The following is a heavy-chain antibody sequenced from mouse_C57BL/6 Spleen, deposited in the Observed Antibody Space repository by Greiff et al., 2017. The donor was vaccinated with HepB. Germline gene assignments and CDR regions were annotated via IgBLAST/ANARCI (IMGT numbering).Heavy chain of an antibody. Sequence: EVKLVESVAELVRPGASVKLSCTASGFNIKNTYMHWVKQRPEQGLEWIGRIDPANGNTKYAPKFQGKATITSDTSSNTAYLQLSSLTSEDTTIYYCARDDGPRYYYAMDYWGQGTSVTVSS. CDR1: GFNIKNTY. D-gene: IGHD2-3*01. CDR3: ARDDGPRYYYAMDY. J-gene: IGHJ4*01. CDR2: IDPANGNT. V-gene: IGHV14-3*01.